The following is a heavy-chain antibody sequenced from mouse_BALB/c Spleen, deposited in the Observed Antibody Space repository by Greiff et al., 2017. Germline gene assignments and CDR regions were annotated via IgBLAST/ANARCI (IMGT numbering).Heavy chain of an antibody. CDR2: INSNGGST. J-gene: IGHJ4*01. CDR1: GFTFSSYG. CDR3: ARNYYGSRDYAMDY. D-gene: IGHD1-1*01. V-gene: IGHV5-6-3*01. Sequence: EVQGVESGGGLVQPGGSLKLSCAASGFTFSSYGMSWVRQTPDKRLELVATINSNGGSTYYPDSVKGRFTISRDNAKNTLYLQMSSLKSEDTAMYYCARNYYGSRDYAMDYWGQGTSVTVSS.